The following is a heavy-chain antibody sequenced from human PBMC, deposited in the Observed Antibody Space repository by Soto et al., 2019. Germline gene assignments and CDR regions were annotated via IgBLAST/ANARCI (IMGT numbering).Heavy chain of an antibody. Sequence: QVQLQESGPGLVKPSGTLSLTCAGSGCSMSRSYFWTWLRQSPGQGLEWLGEINESGEYNYAPSFRSRVTMSVDKSKNHFSVMLTPVTAADTAIYYCVRVGSGWYAPLNYWGQRTLVTVSS. J-gene: IGHJ4*02. CDR1: GCSMSRSYF. V-gene: IGHV4-4*02. CDR2: INESGEY. CDR3: VRVGSGWYAPLNY. D-gene: IGHD6-19*01.